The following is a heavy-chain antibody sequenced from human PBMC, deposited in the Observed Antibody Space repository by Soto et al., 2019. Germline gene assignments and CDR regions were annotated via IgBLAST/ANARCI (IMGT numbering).Heavy chain of an antibody. J-gene: IGHJ6*02. CDR2: INPIFGNT. V-gene: IGHV1-3*01. CDR1: GYTFTSYA. CDR3: ARDPLFEYSSSSGFGYYGMDV. Sequence: GASVKVSCKASGYTFTSYAMHWVRQAPGQRLEWMGGINPIFGNTNYAQKFQGRVTITGDESTSTAYMELSSLRSEDTAVYYCARDPLFEYSSSSGFGYYGMDVWGQGTTVTVSS. D-gene: IGHD6-6*01.